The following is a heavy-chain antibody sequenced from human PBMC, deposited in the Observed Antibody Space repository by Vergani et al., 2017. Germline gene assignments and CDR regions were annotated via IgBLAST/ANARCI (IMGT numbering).Heavy chain of an antibody. CDR3: ARHPDYGDPIVDY. D-gene: IGHD4-17*01. CDR1: GGSISSSSYY. J-gene: IGHJ4*02. CDR2: IYYSGST. V-gene: IGHV4-39*01. Sequence: QLQLQESGPGLVKPSETLSLTCTVSGGSISSSSYYWGWIRQPPGKGLEWIGSIYYSGSTYYNPSLKSRVTISVDTSKNQFSLKLSSVTAADTAVYYWARHPDYGDPIVDYWGQGTLVTVSS.